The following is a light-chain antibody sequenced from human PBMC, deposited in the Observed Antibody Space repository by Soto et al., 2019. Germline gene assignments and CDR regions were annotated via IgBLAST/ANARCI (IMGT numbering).Light chain of an antibody. CDR3: QQRSNWPPWT. J-gene: IGKJ1*01. CDR2: DAS. CDR1: QSVSSY. V-gene: IGKV3-11*01. Sequence: EIVLTQSPATLSLSPGERATLSFRVSQSVSSYLAWYQQKPGQAPRLLIYDASNRATGIPARFSGSGSGTDFTLTISSLEPEDFAVYYCQQRSNWPPWTFGQGTKVDIK.